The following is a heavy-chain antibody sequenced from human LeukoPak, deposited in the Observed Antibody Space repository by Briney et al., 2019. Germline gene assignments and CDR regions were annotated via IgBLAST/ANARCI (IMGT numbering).Heavy chain of an antibody. CDR1: GYTLTELS. Sequence: ASVKVSCKVSGYTLTELSMHWVRQAPGQGLEWLGWISAYNGNTNYAQKLQGRVTMTTDTSTSAAYMELGSLRSDDTAVYYCARYSGSYSFSHWGQGTLVTVSS. CDR3: ARYSGSYSFSH. D-gene: IGHD1-26*01. V-gene: IGHV1-18*01. CDR2: ISAYNGNT. J-gene: IGHJ4*02.